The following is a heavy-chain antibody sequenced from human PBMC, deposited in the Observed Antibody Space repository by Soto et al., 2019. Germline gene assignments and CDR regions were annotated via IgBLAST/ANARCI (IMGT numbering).Heavy chain of an antibody. CDR2: ISSSGDTI. J-gene: IGHJ4*02. D-gene: IGHD6-19*01. Sequence: AGGSLSLSCAASGFTFSGYNMNWIRQAPGKGLEWVSHISSSGDTIYYADSVKGRFTIPRDDTKNSLYLQMNSLRAEDTAVYYCAKDGGQWVQGYFDYWGQGALVTVSS. CDR3: AKDGGQWVQGYFDY. V-gene: IGHV3-11*01. CDR1: GFTFSGYN.